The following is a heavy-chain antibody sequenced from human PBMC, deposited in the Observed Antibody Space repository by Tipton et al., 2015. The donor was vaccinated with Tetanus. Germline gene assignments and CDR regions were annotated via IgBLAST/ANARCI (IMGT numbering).Heavy chain of an antibody. D-gene: IGHD6-13*01. CDR1: GCTFSFYG. CDR2: ISYDGRDE. Sequence: SLRLSCAASGCTFSFYGMHWVRQAPGKGLEWVAVISYDGRDELYADSVKGRFTISRDNSKNAVYLQMNSLRAEDTAIYYCAKDVHASSWNYFEYWGQGSLVAVSS. V-gene: IGHV3-30*18. J-gene: IGHJ4*02. CDR3: AKDVHASSWNYFEY.